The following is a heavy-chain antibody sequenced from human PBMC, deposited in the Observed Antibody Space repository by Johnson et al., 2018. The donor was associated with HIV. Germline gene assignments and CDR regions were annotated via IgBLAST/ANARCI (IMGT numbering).Heavy chain of an antibody. CDR1: GFTVSSNY. D-gene: IGHD6-13*01. V-gene: IGHV3-66*01. CDR3: ARDGQWGSTTWYSAFDI. J-gene: IGHJ3*02. Sequence: VQLVESGGGVVQSGRSLRLSCAASGFTVSSNYMSWVRQAPGKGLEWVSVIYSGGSTYYADSVKGRFTISRDNSKNTLYLQMNSLRAEDMAVYYCARDGQWGSTTWYSAFDIWGQGTMVTVST. CDR2: IYSGGST.